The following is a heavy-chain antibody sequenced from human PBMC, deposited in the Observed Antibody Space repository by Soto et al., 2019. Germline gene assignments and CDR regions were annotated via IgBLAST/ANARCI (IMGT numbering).Heavy chain of an antibody. CDR3: ASERLCGADCYFFDN. CDR1: GFTLRNYE. Sequence: LRLSCAASGFTLRNYEMNWVRQAPGKGLEWISKISGSNNNIYYADSVRGRFTISRDNAKNSLYLQMNSLRAEDTAIYYCASERLCGADCYFFDNWGQGTQVTVSS. CDR2: ISGSNNNI. D-gene: IGHD2-21*02. V-gene: IGHV3-48*03. J-gene: IGHJ4*02.